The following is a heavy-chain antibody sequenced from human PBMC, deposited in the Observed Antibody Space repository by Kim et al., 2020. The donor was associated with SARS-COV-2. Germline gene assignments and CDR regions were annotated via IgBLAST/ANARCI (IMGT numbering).Heavy chain of an antibody. J-gene: IGHJ4*02. CDR2: IYSGGSTT. V-gene: IGHV3-23*03. D-gene: IGHD2-15*01. CDR1: GFTFSNYA. CDR3: AKMVRGTCSGNSCYWDS. Sequence: GGSLRLSCAASGFTFSNYAMSWVRQAPGKGLEWVSVIYSGGSTTYYADSVKGRFTISRDNSKNTLYLQMNSLRAEDTAVYYCAKMVRGTCSGNSCYWDSWGQGTLLTVSS.